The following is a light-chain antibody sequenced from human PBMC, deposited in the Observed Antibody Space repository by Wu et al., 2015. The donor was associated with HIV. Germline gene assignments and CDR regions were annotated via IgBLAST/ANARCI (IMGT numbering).Light chain of an antibody. CDR3: QYRTT. J-gene: IGKJ5*01. CDR1: QSIGNS. Sequence: EIVVDTSLPATLVFVSTGIRATLSCRASQSIGNSLAWYQXKPGPDSQAPLFNAPNRATGIPPRFSGRGSGTDFTLTISSLEAEDIAVYYCQYRTTFGQGTRLESK. V-gene: IGKV3-11*01. CDR2: NAP.